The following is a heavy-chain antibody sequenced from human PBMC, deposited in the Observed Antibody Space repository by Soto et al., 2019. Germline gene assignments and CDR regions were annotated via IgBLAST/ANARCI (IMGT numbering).Heavy chain of an antibody. CDR3: ARDAAVGLFDY. CDR1: GYTFTSYG. CDR2: ISAYNGNT. J-gene: IGHJ4*02. V-gene: IGHV1-18*01. D-gene: IGHD1-26*01. Sequence: QVQLVQSGAEVKKPGASVKVSCKASGYTFTSYGISWVRQAPGQGLEWMGWISAYNGNTNYAQKLQGRVTMTTDTPTSTAYMELRSVRPDDTAVDYCARDAAVGLFDYWGKGTLVTVSS.